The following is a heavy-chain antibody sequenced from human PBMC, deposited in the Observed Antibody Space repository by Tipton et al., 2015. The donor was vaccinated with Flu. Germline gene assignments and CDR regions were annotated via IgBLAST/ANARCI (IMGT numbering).Heavy chain of an antibody. CDR2: IYDSGTT. Sequence: TLSLTCTVPGDSIKYYYWSWIRQSPGKGLEWIGYIYDSGTTNYNPSLKSRVTISVDTSKNRFSLRLSSVTAADTAVYYCARARAPYYSYAMDVWGQGTTVTVSS. J-gene: IGHJ6*02. V-gene: IGHV4-59*01. CDR3: ARARAPYYSYAMDV. CDR1: GDSIKYYY.